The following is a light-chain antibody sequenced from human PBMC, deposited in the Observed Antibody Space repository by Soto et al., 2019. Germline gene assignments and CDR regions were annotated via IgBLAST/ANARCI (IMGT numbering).Light chain of an antibody. Sequence: EIVMTQSPATLSVSPGERATLSCRASQSVSSNLAWYQQKPGQAPRLLIYGASTRATGIPARFSGSGSGTEFTLTISSLQSEDFAVYYCQQYNNLLTTFGGGTKVDI. V-gene: IGKV3-15*01. CDR3: QQYNNLLTT. CDR2: GAS. CDR1: QSVSSN. J-gene: IGKJ4*01.